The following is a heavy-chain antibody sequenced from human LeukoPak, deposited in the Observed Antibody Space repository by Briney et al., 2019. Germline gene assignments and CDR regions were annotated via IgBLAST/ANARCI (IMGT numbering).Heavy chain of an antibody. CDR3: AKDVRATAGGGISFGMDV. V-gene: IGHV3-30*18. D-gene: IGHD6-13*01. J-gene: IGHJ6*02. Sequence: GGSLRLSCAASGFTFSSYGMHWVRQAPGKGLEWVAMISHDGSNRYYADSVKGRFTISRDNSKNALYLQMNSLGPEDTAVYYCAKDVRATAGGGISFGMDVWGQGTTVTVSS. CDR2: ISHDGSNR. CDR1: GFTFSSYG.